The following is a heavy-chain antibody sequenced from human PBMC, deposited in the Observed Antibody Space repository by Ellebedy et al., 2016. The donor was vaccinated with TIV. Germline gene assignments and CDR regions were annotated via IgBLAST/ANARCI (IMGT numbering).Heavy chain of an antibody. V-gene: IGHV3-33*01. J-gene: IGHJ4*02. CDR2: MWYDGSKK. CDR3: ARDPGIGVVELAAPGGLE. D-gene: IGHD2-15*01. CDR1: GFTFTSYG. Sequence: PGGSLRLSCAVSGFTFTSYGMHWVRQAPGKGLEWVAVMWYDGSKKYYADSVKGRFTISRDTSKNTLYLQMNSLRAEDTAVYYCARDPGIGVVELAAPGGLEWGQGTLVTVSS.